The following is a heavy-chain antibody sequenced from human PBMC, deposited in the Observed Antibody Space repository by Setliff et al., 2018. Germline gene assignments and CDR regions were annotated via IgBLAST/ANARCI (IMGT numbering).Heavy chain of an antibody. J-gene: IGHJ4*02. CDR2: IFGGDSST. Sequence: GGSLRLSCTASGFAFSSYAVSWVRQAPGKGLEWVSTIFGGDSSTYYADSVRGRFTISRDNSRSTLYLQMNSLRAEDTAIYYCAKAASPLFGILGVEYHFDSWGQGKLVTVSS. D-gene: IGHD3-3*01. V-gene: IGHV3-23*03. CDR3: AKAASPLFGILGVEYHFDS. CDR1: GFAFSSYA.